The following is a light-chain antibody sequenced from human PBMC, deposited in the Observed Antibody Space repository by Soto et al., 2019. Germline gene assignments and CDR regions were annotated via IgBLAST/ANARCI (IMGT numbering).Light chain of an antibody. CDR1: QSISTY. J-gene: IGKJ5*01. V-gene: IGKV1-39*01. Sequence: MPLTPSNTSLSASVGDIVTITCRASQSISTYLTWYQQKPGKAPKLLIHAASRLLSGVPSRFSGGGSGTDFTLTISNLQPEDFGTYYCQQSYSTIITFGQGTRLEIK. CDR3: QQSYSTIIT. CDR2: AAS.